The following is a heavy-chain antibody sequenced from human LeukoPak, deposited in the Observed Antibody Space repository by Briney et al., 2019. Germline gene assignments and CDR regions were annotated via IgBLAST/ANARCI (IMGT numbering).Heavy chain of an antibody. CDR2: ISGTSRTI. Sequence: PGGSLRLSCAASGFIFSSYSMNWVRQAPGKGLEWIAYISGTSRTIYYADSVKGRFTISRDNAKSSLYLQMSNLRDDDTAVYYCARDRYGGYERDYWGQGNLVTVSS. CDR1: GFIFSSYS. J-gene: IGHJ4*02. D-gene: IGHD5-12*01. CDR3: ARDRYGGYERDY. V-gene: IGHV3-48*02.